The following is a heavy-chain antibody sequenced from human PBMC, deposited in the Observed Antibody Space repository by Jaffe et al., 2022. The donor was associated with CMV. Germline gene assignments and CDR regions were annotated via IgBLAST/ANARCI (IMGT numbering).Heavy chain of an antibody. J-gene: IGHJ3*02. CDR1: GGSISSSSYY. CDR2: IYYSGST. V-gene: IGHV4-39*01. CDR3: ARHREGVGADDAFDI. Sequence: QLQLQESGPGLVKPSETLSLTCTVSGGSISSSSYYWGWIRQPPGKGLEWIGSIYYSGSTYYNPSLKSRVTISVDTSKNQFSLKLSSVTAADTAVYYCARHREGVGADDAFDIWGQGTMVTVSS. D-gene: IGHD1-26*01.